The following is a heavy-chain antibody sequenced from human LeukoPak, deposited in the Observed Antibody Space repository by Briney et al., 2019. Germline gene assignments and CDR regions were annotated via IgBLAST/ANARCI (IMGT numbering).Heavy chain of an antibody. CDR3: ARSVNSYGSTFDY. CDR1: GYTFTSYD. J-gene: IGHJ4*02. Sequence: ASVKVSCKASGYTFTSYDINWVRQATGQGLEWMGWMNPNSGNTGYAQKFQGRVTITRNTSISTAYMELSSLRSEDTAVYYCARSVNSYGSTFDYWGQGTLVTVSS. D-gene: IGHD5-18*01. V-gene: IGHV1-8*03. CDR2: MNPNSGNT.